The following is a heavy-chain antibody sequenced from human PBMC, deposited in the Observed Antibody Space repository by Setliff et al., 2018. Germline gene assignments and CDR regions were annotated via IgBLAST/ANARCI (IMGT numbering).Heavy chain of an antibody. V-gene: IGHV1-69*13. D-gene: IGHD1-26*01. J-gene: IGHJ4*02. CDR1: GYTFTSYA. CDR3: ARVSRTIVAARGFDY. CDR2: IIPIFGTA. Sequence: SVKVSCKASGYTFTSYAMHWVRQAPGQRLEWMGGIIPIFGTANYAQKFQGRVTITADESTSTAYMELSSLRSEDTAVYYCARVSRTIVAARGFDYWGQGTLVTVSS.